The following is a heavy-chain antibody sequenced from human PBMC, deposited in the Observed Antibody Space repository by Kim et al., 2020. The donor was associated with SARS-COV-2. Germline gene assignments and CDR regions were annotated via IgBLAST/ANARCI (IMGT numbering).Heavy chain of an antibody. Sequence: ASVKVSCKASGYTFTSYGISWVRQAPGQGLEWMGWISAYNGNTNYAQKLQGRVTMTTDTSTSTAYMELRSLRSDDTAVYYCARDYLYCSGGSCSSDYWGQGTLVTVSS. CDR3: ARDYLYCSGGSCSSDY. CDR1: GYTFTSYG. D-gene: IGHD2-15*01. V-gene: IGHV1-18*01. J-gene: IGHJ4*02. CDR2: ISAYNGNT.